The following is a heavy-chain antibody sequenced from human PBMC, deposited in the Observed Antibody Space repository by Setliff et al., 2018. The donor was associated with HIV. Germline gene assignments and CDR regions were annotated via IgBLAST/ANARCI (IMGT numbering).Heavy chain of an antibody. Sequence: SETLSLTCSVSGSSINNTSHYWGWIRQPPGKGLEWIGYIYYSGSTNYNPSLKSRVTISADTSNNRFSLRLSSVTASDTAVYYCARLGDFSYSSHYLYAFDFWGHGALVTVSS. CDR1: GSSINNTSHY. J-gene: IGHJ4*03. V-gene: IGHV4-61*05. D-gene: IGHD3-3*01. CDR2: IYYSGST. CDR3: ARLGDFSYSSHYLYAFDF.